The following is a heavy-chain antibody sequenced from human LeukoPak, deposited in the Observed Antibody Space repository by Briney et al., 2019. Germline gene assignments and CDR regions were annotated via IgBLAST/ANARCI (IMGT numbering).Heavy chain of an antibody. Sequence: GGSLRLSCAASGFTFSSYWMSWVRQAPGKGLEWVAVISYDGSNKYYADSVKGRFTISRDNSKNTLYLQMNSLRAEDTAVYYCARDSLGDPTYYFDYWGQGTLVTVSS. D-gene: IGHD3-10*01. CDR3: ARDSLGDPTYYFDY. J-gene: IGHJ4*02. CDR2: ISYDGSNK. CDR1: GFTFSSYW. V-gene: IGHV3-30*03.